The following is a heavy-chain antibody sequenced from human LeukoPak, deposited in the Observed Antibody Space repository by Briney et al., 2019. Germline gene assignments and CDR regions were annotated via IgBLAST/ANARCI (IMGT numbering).Heavy chain of an antibody. J-gene: IGHJ3*02. CDR1: GGSISSSNW. CDR2: IYHSGST. V-gene: IGHV4-4*02. Sequence: SETLSLTCAVSGGSISSSNWWSWVRQPPGKGLEWIGEIYHSGSTNYNPSLKSRVTISVDTSKNQFSLKLTSVTVADTAVYYCARRRLFLAHAFDIWGQGTMVTVSS. CDR3: ARRRLFLAHAFDI. D-gene: IGHD4/OR15-4a*01.